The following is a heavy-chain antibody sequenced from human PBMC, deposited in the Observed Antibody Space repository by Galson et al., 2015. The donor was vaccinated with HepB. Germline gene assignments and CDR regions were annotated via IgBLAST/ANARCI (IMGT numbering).Heavy chain of an antibody. V-gene: IGHV3-33*01. J-gene: IGHJ6*03. CDR3: ARGRREAYYYYYMDV. Sequence: SLRLSCAASGFTFSSYGMHWVRQAPGKGLEWVAVIWYDGSNKYYADSVKGRFTISRDNSKNTLYLQMNSLRAEDTAVYYCARGRREAYYYYYMDVWGKGTTVTVSS. CDR1: GFTFSSYG. D-gene: IGHD1-26*01. CDR2: IWYDGSNK.